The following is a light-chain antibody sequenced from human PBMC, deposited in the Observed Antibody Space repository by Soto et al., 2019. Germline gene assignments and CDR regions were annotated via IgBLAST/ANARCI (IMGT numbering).Light chain of an antibody. CDR3: QQYHIWPPWT. J-gene: IGKJ1*01. Sequence: EVVMPQSPATLSVSPGERATLSCRASQSVSNNLAWYQQKPGQAPRLLIFGASTRATDIPARFSGRGSGTEFTLTISSLQSEDFGLYYCQQYHIWPPWTFGQGTKVEIK. CDR1: QSVSNN. V-gene: IGKV3-15*01. CDR2: GAS.